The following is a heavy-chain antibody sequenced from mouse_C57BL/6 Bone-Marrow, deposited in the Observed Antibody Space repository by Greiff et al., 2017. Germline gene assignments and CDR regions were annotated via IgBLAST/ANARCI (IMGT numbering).Heavy chain of an antibody. CDR2: IYPGGGYT. J-gene: IGHJ4*01. CDR1: GYTFTNYW. D-gene: IGHD2-1*01. V-gene: IGHV1-63*01. Sequence: QVQLQQSGAELVRPGTSVKMSCKASGYTFTNYWIGWAKQRPGHGLEWIGDIYPGGGYTNYNEKFKGKATLTADKSSSTAYMQFSSLTSEDSAIYYCAIRDGNYAMDYWGQGTSVTVSS. CDR3: AIRDGNYAMDY.